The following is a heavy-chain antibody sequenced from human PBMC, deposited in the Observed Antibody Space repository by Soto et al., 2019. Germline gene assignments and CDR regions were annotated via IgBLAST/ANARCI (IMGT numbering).Heavy chain of an antibody. D-gene: IGHD3-3*01. CDR1: GFNFSNYA. CDR2: ISGNSGTT. CDR3: AKGRAITVFGVITPFDS. V-gene: IGHV3-23*01. Sequence: EVQLLESGGDFKQPGGSLRLSCEGSGFNFSNYALNWVRQAPGKRLEWVSVISGNSGTTYYAASVKGRFTISRDNSKKPLYLQMNRLRADATAVYYCAKGRAITVFGVITPFDSWGQGTLVTVSS. J-gene: IGHJ4*02.